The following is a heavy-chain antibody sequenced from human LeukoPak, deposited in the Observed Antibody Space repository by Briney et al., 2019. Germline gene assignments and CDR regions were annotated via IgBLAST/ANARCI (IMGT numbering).Heavy chain of an antibody. D-gene: IGHD2-15*01. V-gene: IGHV1-69*04. CDR3: ARTVCSGGSCYFSPQHMFDY. J-gene: IGHJ4*02. CDR2: IIPILGIA. Sequence: SVKVSCKASGGTFSSYAISWVRQAPGQGLEWMGRIIPILGIANYAQKFQGRVTITADKSTSTAYMELGSLRSEHTAVYYCARTVCSGGSCYFSPQHMFDYWGQGTLVTVSS. CDR1: GGTFSSYA.